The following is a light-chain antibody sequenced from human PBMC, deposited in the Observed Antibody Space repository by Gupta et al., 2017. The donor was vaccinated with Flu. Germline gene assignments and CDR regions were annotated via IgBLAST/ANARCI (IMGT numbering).Light chain of an antibody. CDR2: AAS. CDR1: QSISTY. Sequence: GDRVTITCRASQSISTYLNWYQQKPGKAPKLLIYAASSLQSGVPSRFSGSGSGTDFTLTPSSLQPEDFATYYCQQSYINPRTFGQGTKVEIK. J-gene: IGKJ1*01. V-gene: IGKV1-39*01. CDR3: QQSYINPRT.